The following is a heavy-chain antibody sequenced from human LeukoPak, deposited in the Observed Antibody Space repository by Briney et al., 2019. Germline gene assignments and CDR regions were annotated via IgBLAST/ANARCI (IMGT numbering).Heavy chain of an antibody. CDR1: GFTFSNYG. CDR2: ISYDGSLK. J-gene: IGHJ6*02. CDR3: AKDLNDIVVVLAAYAYGMDV. Sequence: PGRSLRLSCAGSGFTFSNYGIHWVRQAPGKGLEWVTSISYDGSLKYYADSVRGRFTISRDNSKNTLYLQMNSLRAEDTAVYYCAKDLNDIVVVLAAYAYGMDVWGQGTTVTVSS. D-gene: IGHD2-2*01. V-gene: IGHV3-30*18.